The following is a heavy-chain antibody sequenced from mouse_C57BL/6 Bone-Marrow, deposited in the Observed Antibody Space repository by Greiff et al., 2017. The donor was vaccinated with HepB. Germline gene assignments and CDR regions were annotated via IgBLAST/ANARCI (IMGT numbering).Heavy chain of an antibody. J-gene: IGHJ3*01. CDR2: ISSGSSTI. CDR1: GFTFSDYG. CDR3: ARSPGFAY. V-gene: IGHV5-17*01. Sequence: VQGVESGGGLVKPGGSLKLSCSASGFTFSDYGMHWVRQAPEKGLEWVAYISSGSSTIYYADTVKGRFTISRDNAKNTLFLQLTSLRSEDTAMDYCARSPGFAYWGQGTLVTVSA.